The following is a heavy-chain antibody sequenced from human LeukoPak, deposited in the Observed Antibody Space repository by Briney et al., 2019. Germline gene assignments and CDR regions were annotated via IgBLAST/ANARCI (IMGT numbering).Heavy chain of an antibody. CDR2: ISAYNGNT. CDR1: GYTFTSYG. J-gene: IGHJ4*02. Sequence: ASVKVSCKASGYTFTSYGISWVRQAPGQGLEWMGWISAYNGNTNYAQKLQGRVTMTTDTSTSTAYMELRSLRSDDTAVYYCAREGYSSGWYEVYYLDYWGQGTLVTVSS. CDR3: AREGYSSGWYEVYYLDY. D-gene: IGHD6-19*01. V-gene: IGHV1-18*01.